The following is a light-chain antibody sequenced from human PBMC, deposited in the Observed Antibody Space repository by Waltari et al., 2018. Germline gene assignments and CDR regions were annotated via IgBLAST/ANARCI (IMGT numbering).Light chain of an antibody. Sequence: DIVMTQSPDSLAVSLGERATIHCKSTHSVLSSSDNNSYLAWYQQKPGQPPKLLISWASTPESGVPDRFSGSGSGTEFTLTISSLQAEDVAVYYCQQYESTPPTFGGG. J-gene: IGKJ4*01. CDR1: HSVLSSSDNNSY. CDR3: QQYESTPPT. CDR2: WAS. V-gene: IGKV4-1*01.